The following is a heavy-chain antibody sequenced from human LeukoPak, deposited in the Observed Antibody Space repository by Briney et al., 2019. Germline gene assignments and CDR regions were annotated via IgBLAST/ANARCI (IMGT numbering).Heavy chain of an antibody. V-gene: IGHV4-31*03. J-gene: IGHJ6*03. Sequence: SQTLSLTCTVSGGSISSGGYYWSWIRQHPGKGLEWIGYIYYSGSTYYNPSLKSRVTISVDTSKNQFSLKLSSVTAADTAVYYCARIYSYYYYYMDVWGKGTTVTVSS. CDR1: GGSISSGGYY. CDR2: IYYSGST. D-gene: IGHD2-15*01. CDR3: ARIYSYYYYYMDV.